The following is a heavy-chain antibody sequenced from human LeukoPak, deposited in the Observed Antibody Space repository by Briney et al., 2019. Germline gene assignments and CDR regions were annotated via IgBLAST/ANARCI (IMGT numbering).Heavy chain of an antibody. D-gene: IGHD6-19*01. V-gene: IGHV4-30-4*01. CDR2: IYYSGNT. CDR3: ARDGWYVRAYFDD. CDR1: GGSISSADYY. J-gene: IGHJ4*02. Sequence: PSETLSLTCTVSGGSISSADYYWSWIRQPPGKGLEWIGYIYYSGNTYYNPSLKSRVTISVDTSKNQFSLNLSSVTAADTAVYYCARDGWYVRAYFDDWGQGTLVTVSS.